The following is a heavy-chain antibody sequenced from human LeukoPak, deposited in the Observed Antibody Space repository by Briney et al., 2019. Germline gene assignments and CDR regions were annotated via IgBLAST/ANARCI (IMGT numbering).Heavy chain of an antibody. CDR2: TSYSGSA. Sequence: SETLSLTCTVSGDSISNSRYSWGWIRQPPGKGLEWIGTTSYSGSAYYNPSLKSRVTMPVDTSKNQFSLKLSSVTAADTAVYYCARLRGSYGGDAFDIWGQGTVVTVSS. V-gene: IGHV4-39*01. J-gene: IGHJ3*02. CDR3: ARLRGSYGGDAFDI. D-gene: IGHD1-26*01. CDR1: GDSISNSRYS.